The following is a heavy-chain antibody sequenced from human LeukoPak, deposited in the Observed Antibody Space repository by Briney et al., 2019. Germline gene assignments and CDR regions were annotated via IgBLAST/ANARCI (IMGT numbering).Heavy chain of an antibody. CDR3: ARGGRTTWHGMDV. J-gene: IGHJ6*02. Sequence: GGSLSLSWEASGFTFRTYGMHWVRQAPGKGLEWVAVIWYDGSNKNYADSVKGRFTISRDNSKNTLYLQMNSLRAEDTAVYYCARGGRTTWHGMDVWGQGTTVTVSS. V-gene: IGHV3-33*01. CDR1: GFTFRTYG. CDR2: IWYDGSNK. D-gene: IGHD4-17*01.